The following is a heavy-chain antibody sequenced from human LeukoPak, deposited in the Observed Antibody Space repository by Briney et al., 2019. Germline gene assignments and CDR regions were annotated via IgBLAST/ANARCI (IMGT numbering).Heavy chain of an antibody. CDR2: IHSGGST. CDR3: ASQRSYYYGMDV. CDR1: GFTVISNY. J-gene: IGHJ6*04. Sequence: GGSLRLSCAASGFTVISNYMSSVRQAPGKGLEWVSVIHSGGSTYYADSVKGRFTISRDNSKNTLYLQMNSLRAEDTAVYYCASQRSYYYGMDVWGKGTTVTVSS. V-gene: IGHV3-53*01.